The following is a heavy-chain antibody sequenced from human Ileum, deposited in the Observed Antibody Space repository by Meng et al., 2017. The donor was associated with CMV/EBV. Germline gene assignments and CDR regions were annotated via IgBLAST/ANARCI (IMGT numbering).Heavy chain of an antibody. V-gene: IGHV2-5*02. Sequence: QITLKESGPTLVKPLQTLTLTCTLSGFSISTSGVGVGWIRQPPGKALDYLALIYWDDDRRYNPSLKNRLTITKDTYRNQVVLTMTNMDPVDTATYYCAHRRGYSGSWGWGDFDNWGQGVLVTVAS. J-gene: IGHJ4*02. CDR1: GFSISTSGVG. CDR2: IYWDDDR. D-gene: IGHD3-10*01. CDR3: AHRRGYSGSWGWGDFDN.